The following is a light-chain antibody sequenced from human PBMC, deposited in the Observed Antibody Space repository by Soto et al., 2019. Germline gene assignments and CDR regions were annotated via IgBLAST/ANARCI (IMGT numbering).Light chain of an antibody. J-gene: IGKJ1*01. CDR2: AAS. CDR3: QKYNSFHQT. CDR1: QGISNY. Sequence: DIQMTQSPSSLSASVGDRVTITCRASQGISNYLAWYQQKPWKVPTLLIYAASTMQSGVPSRFSGSGSGTDFTITISNLQPEDVASNCWQKYNSFHQTCGQGIEADIK. V-gene: IGKV1-27*01.